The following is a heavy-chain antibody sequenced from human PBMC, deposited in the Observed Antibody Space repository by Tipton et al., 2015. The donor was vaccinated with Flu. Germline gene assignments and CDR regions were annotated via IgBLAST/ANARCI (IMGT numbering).Heavy chain of an antibody. Sequence: TLPLTCTVSGGSLSSFYWSWIRQPAGKGLEWIGRIYSSGTTNFNASLKSRLTMSVDASKKQFSLTLSSVTAADTAVYYCARGSGSGTFVIFDFWGQGTVVTVSS. CDR2: IYSSGTT. J-gene: IGHJ4*02. CDR3: ARGSGSGTFVIFDF. CDR1: GGSLSSFY. V-gene: IGHV4-4*07. D-gene: IGHD3-10*01.